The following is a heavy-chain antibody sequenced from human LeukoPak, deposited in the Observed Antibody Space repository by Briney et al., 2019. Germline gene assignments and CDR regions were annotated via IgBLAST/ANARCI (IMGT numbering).Heavy chain of an antibody. Sequence: SETLSLTCTVSGGSISSYYWSWIRQPPGKGLEWIGYIYYSGSTNYNPSLKGRVTISVDTSKNQFSLKLSSVTAADTAVYYCARVGGSAMVTGGFDYWGQGTLVTVSS. CDR3: ARVGGSAMVTGGFDY. V-gene: IGHV4-59*01. J-gene: IGHJ4*02. D-gene: IGHD5-18*01. CDR1: GGSISSYY. CDR2: IYYSGST.